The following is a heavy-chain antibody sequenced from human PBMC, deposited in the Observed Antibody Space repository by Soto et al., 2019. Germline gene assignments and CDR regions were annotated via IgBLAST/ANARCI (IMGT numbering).Heavy chain of an antibody. Sequence: QVQLQESGPGLVKPSETLSLTCTVSGGSISSGGYYWSWIRQHPGKGLEWIGYIYYSGSTYYNPSLKSRVTISVDTSKNQFSLKLSSVTAAGTAVYYCARDSGSSSSFDYWGQGTLVPVSS. CDR2: IYYSGST. D-gene: IGHD6-6*01. J-gene: IGHJ4*02. CDR1: GGSISSGGYY. V-gene: IGHV4-31*03. CDR3: ARDSGSSSSFDY.